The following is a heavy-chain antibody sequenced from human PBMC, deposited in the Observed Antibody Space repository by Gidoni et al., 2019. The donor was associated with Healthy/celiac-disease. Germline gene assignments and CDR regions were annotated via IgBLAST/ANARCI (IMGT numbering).Heavy chain of an antibody. CDR3: ARINDFWTRGWGYFDY. Sequence: QVTLKESGPVLVKPTETLTLTCTVSGFSLSNARMGVSWIRQPPGKALEWLAHIFSNDEKSYSTSLKSRLTISKDTSKSQVVLTMTNMDPVDTATYYCARINDFWTRGWGYFDYWGQGTLVTVSS. J-gene: IGHJ4*02. CDR2: IFSNDEK. V-gene: IGHV2-26*01. CDR1: GFSLSNARMG. D-gene: IGHD3-3*01.